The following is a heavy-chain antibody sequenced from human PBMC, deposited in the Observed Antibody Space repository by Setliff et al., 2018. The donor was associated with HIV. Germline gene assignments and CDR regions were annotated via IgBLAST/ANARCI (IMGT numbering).Heavy chain of an antibody. Sequence: GASVKVSCKASGGTISSYAINWVRQAPGQGLEWMGGIIPIFRTPNYAQKFQGRVTITADESTNIAYMELSSLRSEDTAVYYCARPDSRWYARGRDPLYGLDVWGQGTTVTVSS. D-gene: IGHD6-13*01. V-gene: IGHV1-69*13. CDR2: IIPIFRTP. CDR3: ARPDSRWYARGRDPLYGLDV. J-gene: IGHJ6*02. CDR1: GGTISSYA.